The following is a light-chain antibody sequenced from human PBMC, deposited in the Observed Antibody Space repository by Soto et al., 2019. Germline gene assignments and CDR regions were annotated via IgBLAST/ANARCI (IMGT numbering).Light chain of an antibody. V-gene: IGLV2-14*01. CDR1: SDDIGDYNY. CDR3: SSYRTMSSLV. J-gene: IGLJ2*01. CDR2: EVS. Sequence: QSVLTQPASVSGSPGQLITISCTRTSDDIGDYNYVSWYQQHPDEAPKLIIYEVSARPSGVSSRFSGSKSANTASLTITGLQAEDEADYYCSSYRTMSSLVFGGGTKLTVL.